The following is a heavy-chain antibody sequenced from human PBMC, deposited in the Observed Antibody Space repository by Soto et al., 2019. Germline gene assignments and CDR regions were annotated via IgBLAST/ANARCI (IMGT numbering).Heavy chain of an antibody. V-gene: IGHV4-39*01. CDR2: VQWTANT. Sequence: SETLSLTCTVSGGSIRSNNHYWAWIRQPPGKGLEWVASVQWTANTYSNPSLKSRVTTSVDMSQNHFSLKLSSVTAADTAIYYCARQRCTADNCYVRATWFGPWGPGTLVTVSS. CDR3: ARQRCTADNCYVRATWFGP. J-gene: IGHJ5*02. CDR1: GGSIRSNNHY. D-gene: IGHD1-20*01.